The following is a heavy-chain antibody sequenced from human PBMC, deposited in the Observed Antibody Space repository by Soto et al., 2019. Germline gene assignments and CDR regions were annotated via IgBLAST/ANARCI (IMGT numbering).Heavy chain of an antibody. V-gene: IGHV3-74*01. CDR2: INSDGSST. J-gene: IGHJ4*02. CDR3: ARDTAGYSYGEGFDY. Sequence: GGSLRLSCAASGFTFSSYWMHWVRQAPGKGLVWVSRINSDGSSTSYADSVKGRFTISRDNAKNTLYLQMNSLRAEDTAVYYCARDTAGYSYGEGFDYWGQGTLVTVS. CDR1: GFTFSSYW. D-gene: IGHD5-18*01.